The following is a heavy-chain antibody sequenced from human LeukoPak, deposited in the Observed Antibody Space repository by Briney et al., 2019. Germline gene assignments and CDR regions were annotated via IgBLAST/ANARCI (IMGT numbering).Heavy chain of an antibody. V-gene: IGHV3-64*01. J-gene: IGHJ4*02. D-gene: IGHD1-26*01. CDR2: ISRNGGST. CDR1: GFXFSSYT. Sequence: GGSLRLSCAASGFXFSSYTIHWVRQAPGKGLESGSAISRNGGSTYYANSVKGRFTISRDNSKNTLYLQMGSLRAEDMAVYYCARGSLWGQGTLVTVSS. CDR3: ARGSL.